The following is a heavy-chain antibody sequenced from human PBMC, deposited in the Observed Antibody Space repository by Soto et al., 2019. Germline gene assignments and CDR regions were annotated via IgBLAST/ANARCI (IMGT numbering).Heavy chain of an antibody. Sequence: EVQLLESGGGLVQPGGSLRLSCAASGFTCSSYAMSWVRQAPGKGLEWVSIIGVGGGDRYYPESVKGRFTISRDNSRDTLYLEMNSLRDEDTDVYYCARVRFGELVWGQGTLVTVSS. J-gene: IGHJ4*02. CDR1: GFTCSSYA. D-gene: IGHD3-10*01. V-gene: IGHV3-23*01. CDR3: ARVRFGELV. CDR2: IGVGGGDR.